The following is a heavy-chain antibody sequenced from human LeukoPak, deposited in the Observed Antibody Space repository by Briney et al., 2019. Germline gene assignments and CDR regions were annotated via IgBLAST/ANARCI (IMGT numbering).Heavy chain of an antibody. CDR3: ARSQPGDGDPLNY. V-gene: IGHV3-74*01. D-gene: IGHD4-17*01. Sequence: GGSLRLSCAASGFTFSTYSMNWVRQAPGKGLVWVSRINSDGSSTSYADSVKGRFTISRDNAKNTLYLQMNSLRAEDTAVYYCARSQPGDGDPLNYWGQGTLITVSS. CDR1: GFTFSTYS. CDR2: INSDGSST. J-gene: IGHJ4*02.